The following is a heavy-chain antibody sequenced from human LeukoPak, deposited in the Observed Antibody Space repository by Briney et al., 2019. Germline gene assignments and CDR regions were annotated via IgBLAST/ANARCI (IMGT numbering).Heavy chain of an antibody. CDR2: IYYTGTT. D-gene: IGHD5-24*01. CDR3: ARHAYRWLSDY. CDR1: GDSTNTYF. V-gene: IGHV4-59*08. J-gene: IGHJ4*02. Sequence: PSETLSLTCTISGDSTNTYFWSWIRQPPGKGLEWIGYIYYTGTTNYNPSLKSRVTISVDTSKNQFSLKLSSVTAADTAVYYCARHAYRWLSDYWGQGTLVTVSS.